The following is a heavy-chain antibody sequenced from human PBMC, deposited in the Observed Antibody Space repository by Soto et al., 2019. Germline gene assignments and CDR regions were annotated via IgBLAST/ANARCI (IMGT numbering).Heavy chain of an antibody. Sequence: EVQLVESGGGLVKPGGSLRLSCAASGFTFSSYSMNWVRQAPGKGLEWVSSISSASSYTYYAASVKGRFTISRDNAKNSVFLQMNSLRVDDTAVYYCARVKTGSAAGIGSPADYWGQGILVTVSS. V-gene: IGHV3-21*01. J-gene: IGHJ4*02. CDR2: ISSASSYT. CDR3: ARVKTGSAAGIGSPADY. D-gene: IGHD6-13*01. CDR1: GFTFSSYS.